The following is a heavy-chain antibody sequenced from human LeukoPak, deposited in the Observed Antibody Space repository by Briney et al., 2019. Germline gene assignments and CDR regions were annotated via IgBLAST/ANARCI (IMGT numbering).Heavy chain of an antibody. CDR2: INHSGST. V-gene: IGHV4-34*01. J-gene: IGHJ3*02. Sequence: PSETLSLTCAVYGGSFSGYYWSWIRQPPGKGLEWIGEINHSGSTNYNPSLKSRVTISVDTSKNQFSLKLSSVTAADTAVYYCARDSGAFDIWGLGTTVTVSS. D-gene: IGHD1-26*01. CDR3: ARDSGAFDI. CDR1: GGSFSGYY.